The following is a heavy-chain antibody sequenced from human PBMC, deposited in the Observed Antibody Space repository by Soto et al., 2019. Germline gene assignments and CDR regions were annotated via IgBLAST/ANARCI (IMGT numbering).Heavy chain of an antibody. V-gene: IGHV1-2*02. CDR1: GYTFTGYY. J-gene: IGHJ4*02. CDR3: ARQLAYCGGDCYTEPIDY. Sequence: ASVKVSCKASGYTFTGYYMHWLRQAPGQGLEWMGWINPNSGGTNYAQKFQGRVTMTRDTSISTAYMELSRLRSDDTAVYYCARQLAYCGGDCYTEPIDYWGQGTLVTVSS. D-gene: IGHD2-21*02. CDR2: INPNSGGT.